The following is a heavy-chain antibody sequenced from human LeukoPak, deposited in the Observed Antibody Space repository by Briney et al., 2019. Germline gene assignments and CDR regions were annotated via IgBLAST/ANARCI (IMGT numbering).Heavy chain of an antibody. J-gene: IGHJ4*02. V-gene: IGHV1-69*06. CDR2: IIPIFGTA. Sequence: SVKVSCKASGGTFSSYAISWVRQAPGQGLEWMGGIIPIFGTANYAQKFQGRVTITADKSTSTAYMELSSLRSEDTAVYYRARDGLGGYPTDYWGQGTLVTVSS. D-gene: IGHD5-12*01. CDR1: GGTFSSYA. CDR3: ARDGLGGYPTDY.